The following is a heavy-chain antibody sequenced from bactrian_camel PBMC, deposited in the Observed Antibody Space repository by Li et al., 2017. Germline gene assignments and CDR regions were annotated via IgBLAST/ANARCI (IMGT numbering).Heavy chain of an antibody. CDR1: VSRTC. D-gene: IGHD1*01. Sequence: HVQLVESGGGSVQAGGTLRLTCVSSVSRTCMGWLRQAPGKEREGVATIYTVTGNTCYADSVKGRFAISHDAAKNSIDLEMNSLKPDDTAVYYCAATGQMLSVAGCRTQGTQVTVS. CDR2: IYTVTGNT. V-gene: IGHV3-2*01. J-gene: IGHJ4*01.